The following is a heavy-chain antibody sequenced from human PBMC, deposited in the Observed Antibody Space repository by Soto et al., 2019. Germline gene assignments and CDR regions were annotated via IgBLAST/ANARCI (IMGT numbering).Heavy chain of an antibody. CDR2: VFYTGFT. D-gene: IGHD1-20*01. CDR3: ATSQKGYNWNYFDH. V-gene: IGHV4-39*01. CDR1: GGSISGSYYY. Sequence: SETLSLTCAVSGGSISGSYYYWAWLRQSPGKGPEWIGSVFYTGFTSYNPSLESRVSVSVDTSKSQFPLKLSAVTAADTAVYYCATSQKGYNWNYFDHWGQGALVTVSS. J-gene: IGHJ4*02.